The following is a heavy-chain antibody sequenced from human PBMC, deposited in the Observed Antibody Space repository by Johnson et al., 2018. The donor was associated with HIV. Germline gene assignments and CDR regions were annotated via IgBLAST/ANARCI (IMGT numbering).Heavy chain of an antibody. CDR2: IQYDGTNK. CDR3: AREFGDLRAFDI. V-gene: IGHV3-30*02. CDR1: GFTFSSYG. D-gene: IGHD3-16*01. J-gene: IGHJ3*02. Sequence: QVQLVESGGGVVQPGGSLRLSCAASGFTFSSYGMHWVRQVPGNGLEWVTFIQYDGTNKYYADSVKGRFTISRDNSKNTLYLHLNSLRAEDTAVYYCAREFGDLRAFDIWGQGTMVTVSS.